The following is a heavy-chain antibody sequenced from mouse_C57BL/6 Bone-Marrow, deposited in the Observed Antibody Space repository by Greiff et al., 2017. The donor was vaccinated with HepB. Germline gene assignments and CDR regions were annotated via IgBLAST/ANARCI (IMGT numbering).Heavy chain of an antibody. J-gene: IGHJ2*01. V-gene: IGHV1-15*01. CDR2: IDPETGGT. CDR3: TGYYFDY. Sequence: VQLQESGAELVRPGASVKLSCKASGYTFTDYEMHWVKQTPVHGLEWIGAIDPETGGTAYNQKFKGKAILTADKSSSTAYMELRILTSEDSSVYYCTGYYFDYWGEGTTLTVSS. CDR1: GYTFTDYE.